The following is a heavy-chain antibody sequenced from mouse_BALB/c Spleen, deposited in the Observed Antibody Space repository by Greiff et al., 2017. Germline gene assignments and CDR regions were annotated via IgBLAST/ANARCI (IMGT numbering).Heavy chain of an antibody. CDR1: GFNFTDTY. CDR3: ARYYDDGYAMDY. J-gene: IGHJ4*01. V-gene: IGHV14-3*02. CDR2: IDPANGNT. Sequence: EVQLQHSGAELVKPGASVKLSCTASGFNFTDTYMHWVKQRPEQGLEWIGRIDPANGNTKYNPKFQGKATITADTSSTTAYLQLSSLTSEDTAVFYCARYYDDGYAMDYWGQGTSVTVSS. D-gene: IGHD2-4*01.